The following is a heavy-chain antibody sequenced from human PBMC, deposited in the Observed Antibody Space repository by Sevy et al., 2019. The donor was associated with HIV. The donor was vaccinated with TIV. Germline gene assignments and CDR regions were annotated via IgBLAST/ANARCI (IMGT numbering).Heavy chain of an antibody. CDR3: AKHCSHYFDNSGYEDAFDV. D-gene: IGHD3-22*01. J-gene: IGHJ3*01. V-gene: IGHV4-39*01. Sequence: SETLSLTCSVSGASITSSIYYWAWIRQSPAKGLEWFGSIHHSGSTYYNLSLKSRVTISVDTSKNHFSLKMNSVTAADTAVYYCAKHCSHYFDNSGYEDAFDVWGQGTRVTVSS. CDR2: IHHSGST. CDR1: GASITSSIYY.